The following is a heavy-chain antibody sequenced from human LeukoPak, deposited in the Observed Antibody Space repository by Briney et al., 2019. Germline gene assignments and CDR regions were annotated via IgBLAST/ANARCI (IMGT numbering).Heavy chain of an antibody. Sequence: SETLSLTCAVYGGSFSGYYWSWIRQPPGKGLEWIGEINHSGSTNYNPSLKSRVTISVDTSKNQFSLKLSSVTAADTAVYYCARARSHVERVATISRPFGAYFDYWGEGTLVTVSS. CDR1: GGSFSGYY. CDR2: INHSGST. D-gene: IGHD5-12*01. CDR3: ARARSHVERVATISRPFGAYFDY. V-gene: IGHV4-34*01. J-gene: IGHJ4*02.